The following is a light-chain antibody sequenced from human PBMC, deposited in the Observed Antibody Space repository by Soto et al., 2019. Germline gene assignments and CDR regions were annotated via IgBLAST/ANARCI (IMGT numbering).Light chain of an antibody. CDR1: SSNIGAGYD. V-gene: IGLV1-40*01. CDR3: CSYAGSSTFG. CDR2: GSS. J-gene: IGLJ2*01. Sequence: QSVLTQPPSVSGAPGQRVTISCTGSSSNIGAGYDVHWYQQLPGTAPKLIIYGSSNRPSGVPDRFSGSKSGTSASLAITGLQPEDEADYYCCSYAGSSTFGFGGGTKVTVL.